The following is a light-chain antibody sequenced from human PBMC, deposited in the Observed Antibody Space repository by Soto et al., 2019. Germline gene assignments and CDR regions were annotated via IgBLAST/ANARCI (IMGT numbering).Light chain of an antibody. Sequence: EIVMTQSPATLSLSPGERATLSCRASQSVSSNLAWYQQKPGQAPRLLLYGASTRATGITARFSGSGSGTEFTLTISSMQSEDFAVYYCQQYNNWPPWTFGQGTKVEIK. CDR3: QQYNNWPPWT. J-gene: IGKJ1*01. CDR2: GAS. CDR1: QSVSSN. V-gene: IGKV3-15*01.